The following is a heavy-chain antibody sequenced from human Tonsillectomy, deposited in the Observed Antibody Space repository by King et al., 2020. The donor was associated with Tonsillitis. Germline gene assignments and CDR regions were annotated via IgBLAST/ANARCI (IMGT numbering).Heavy chain of an antibody. V-gene: IGHV3-30*18. J-gene: IGHJ4*02. Sequence: VQLVESGGGVVQPGRSLSLSCAASGLTFSSDGMHWVRQAPGKGLEWVAVISHDETNKYYADSVKGRFTISRENSKNTLYLQMNSLRTEDTAVYFCAKDPEAVAGYYFEYWGQGILVTVSS. CDR2: ISHDETNK. CDR3: AKDPEAVAGYYFEY. CDR1: GLTFSSDG. D-gene: IGHD6-19*01.